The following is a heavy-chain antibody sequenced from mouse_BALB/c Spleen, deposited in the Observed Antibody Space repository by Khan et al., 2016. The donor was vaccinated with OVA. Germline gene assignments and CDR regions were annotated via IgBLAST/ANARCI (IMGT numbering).Heavy chain of an antibody. CDR3: ARVYGGDFDY. CDR1: GYSITSDYA. D-gene: IGHD1-1*02. CDR2: ISYSGNI. Sequence: VRLQQSGPGLVKPSQSLSLTCTVTGYSITSDYAWNWIRQFPGNKLEWMGFISYSGNINYNPSLKSRITITRDTSKNPFFLQLNSVTTEDTATYYCARVYGGDFDYWGQGTTVTVSS. V-gene: IGHV3-2*02. J-gene: IGHJ2*01.